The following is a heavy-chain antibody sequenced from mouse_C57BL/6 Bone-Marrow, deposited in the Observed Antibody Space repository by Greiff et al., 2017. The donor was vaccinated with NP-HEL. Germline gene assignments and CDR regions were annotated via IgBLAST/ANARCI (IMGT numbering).Heavy chain of an antibody. Sequence: VQLKESGPELVKPGASVKISCKASGYSFTDYNMNWVKQSNGKSLEWIGVINPNYGTTSYNQKFKGKATLTVDQSSSTAYMQLNSLTSEDSAIYYCARGSGSYWYFDVWGTGTTVTVSS. CDR3: ARGSGSYWYFDV. CDR2: INPNYGTT. V-gene: IGHV1-39*01. CDR1: GYSFTDYN. J-gene: IGHJ1*03.